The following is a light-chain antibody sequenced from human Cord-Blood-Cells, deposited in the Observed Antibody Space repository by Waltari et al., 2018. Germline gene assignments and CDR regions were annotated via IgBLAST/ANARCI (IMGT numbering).Light chain of an antibody. V-gene: IGKV4-1*01. CDR2: WAS. CDR3: QQYYSTPHS. J-gene: IGKJ2*03. Sequence: IVMTQSPDTLAVSLGERATINCQSSQSDLYSSNNKNYLAWYQQKPGQPPKLLIYWASTRESGVPDRFSGSGSGTDFTLTISSLQAEDVAVYYCQQYYSTPHSFGQGTKLEIK. CDR1: QSDLYSSNNKNY.